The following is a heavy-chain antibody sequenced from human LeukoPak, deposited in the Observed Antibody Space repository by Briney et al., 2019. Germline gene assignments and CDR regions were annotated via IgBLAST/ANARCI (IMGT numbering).Heavy chain of an antibody. V-gene: IGHV4-59*08. D-gene: IGHD1-26*01. CDR1: GSMYNYY. CDR2: IHYNGIT. J-gene: IGHJ4*02. CDR3: ARHISSGGTYAHFDY. Sequence: SETLSLTCTVSGSMYNYYWSWIRQPPGKGLEWIGYIHYNGITNYNPSLKTRVTMSLDTSKNQVSLNLNSVTAADTAVHYCARHISSGGTYAHFDYWGQGTLVTVSS.